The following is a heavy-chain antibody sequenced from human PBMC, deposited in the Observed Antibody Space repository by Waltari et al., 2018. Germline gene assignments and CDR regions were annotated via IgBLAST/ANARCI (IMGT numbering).Heavy chain of an antibody. D-gene: IGHD2-2*01. V-gene: IGHV3-33*08. CDR3: ARGVPAAKGWFDT. CDR1: GFTFSNYG. Sequence: QVRLVESGGGVVLPGTSLRLSCAASGFTFSNYGIHWVRQAPGKGLEWVGVKWFDGTKEEYADSVKGRFTVSRDNSNNTAFLQMKNLRDDDTAVYYCARGVPAAKGWFDTWGQGTRVTASS. J-gene: IGHJ5*02. CDR2: KWFDGTKE.